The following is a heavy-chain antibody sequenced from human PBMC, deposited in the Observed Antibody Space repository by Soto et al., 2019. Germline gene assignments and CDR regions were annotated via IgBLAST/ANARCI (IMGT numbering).Heavy chain of an antibody. D-gene: IGHD6-13*01. J-gene: IGHJ4*02. CDR2: IRSSSGTI. V-gene: IGHV3-48*02. Sequence: EVQLVESGGGMVQPGGSLRLSCAASGFTFSTYSMYWARQAPGQGLEWVSYIRSSSGTIYYADSVKGRFTISRDNAKNSLYLQMNSLRDEDTAVYYCARDGDSSSWSDLDYWGQGTLVTVSS. CDR1: GFTFSTYS. CDR3: ARDGDSSSWSDLDY.